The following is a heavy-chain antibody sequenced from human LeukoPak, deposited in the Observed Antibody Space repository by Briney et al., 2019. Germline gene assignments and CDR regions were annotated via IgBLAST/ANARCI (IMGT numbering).Heavy chain of an antibody. CDR3: ARSPDILTGEKFDY. CDR2: INPNSGGA. CDR1: GYTFTGYY. V-gene: IGHV1-2*02. Sequence: ASVKVSCKASGYTFTGYYMHWVRQAPGQGLEWMGWINPNSGGANYAQKFQDRVTMTRDTSISTVYMELSRLRSDDTAVYYCARSPDILTGEKFDYWGQGTLVTVSS. J-gene: IGHJ4*02. D-gene: IGHD3-9*01.